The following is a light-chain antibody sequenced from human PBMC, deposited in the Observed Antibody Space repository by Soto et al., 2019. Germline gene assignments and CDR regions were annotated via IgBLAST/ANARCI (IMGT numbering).Light chain of an antibody. Sequence: DIQMTQSPSAMSASVGDGVTITCRASQGMSNYLAWFQQHPGKVPKRLIYFASSLQSGVPSRFSRSGSGTQFTLTISGLQPEDFATYYCLQYSSYPWTVGQGTKV. CDR3: LQYSSYPWT. CDR2: FAS. V-gene: IGKV1-17*03. J-gene: IGKJ1*01. CDR1: QGMSNY.